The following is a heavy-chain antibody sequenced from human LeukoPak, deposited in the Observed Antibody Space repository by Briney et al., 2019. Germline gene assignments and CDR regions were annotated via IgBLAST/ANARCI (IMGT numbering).Heavy chain of an antibody. D-gene: IGHD3-16*01. CDR3: ARGLWGRGYYYYMDV. Sequence: ASVKVSCKASGYTFTSYGISWVRQATGQGLEWMGWMNPNSGNTGYAQKFQCRVTMTRNTSISTAYMELSSLRSEDTAVYYCARGLWGRGYYYYMDVWGKGTTVTISS. CDR2: MNPNSGNT. CDR1: GYTFTSYG. V-gene: IGHV1-8*02. J-gene: IGHJ6*03.